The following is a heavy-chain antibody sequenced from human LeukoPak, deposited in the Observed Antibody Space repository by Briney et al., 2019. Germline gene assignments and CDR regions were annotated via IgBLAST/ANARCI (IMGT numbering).Heavy chain of an antibody. CDR2: ISGSSSTI. CDR3: ARAVNTHTYGYHY. J-gene: IGHJ4*02. CDR1: GFTFSSYN. D-gene: IGHD5-18*01. Sequence: PGGSLRLSCAASGFTFSSYNMNWVRQAPGKGLEWVSYISGSSSTIYYADSVKGRFTVSRDNAKNSLFLQMNSLRDEDTAVYYCARAVNTHTYGYHYWGQGTLVTVSS. V-gene: IGHV3-48*02.